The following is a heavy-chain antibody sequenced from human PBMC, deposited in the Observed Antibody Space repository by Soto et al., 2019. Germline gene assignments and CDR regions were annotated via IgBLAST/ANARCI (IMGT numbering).Heavy chain of an antibody. CDR1: GGSISSYY. V-gene: IGHV4-59*01. J-gene: IGHJ4*02. Sequence: QVQLQESGPGLVKPSETLSLTCTVSGGSISSYYWSWIRQPPGKGLEWIGFIYYSGSTNYNPSLKSRAPISVDPPKNQFSPKLSSVPAADTAVYYCAAGVGATWGAYWGQGTLVTVSS. CDR2: IYYSGST. D-gene: IGHD1-26*01. CDR3: AAGVGATWGAY.